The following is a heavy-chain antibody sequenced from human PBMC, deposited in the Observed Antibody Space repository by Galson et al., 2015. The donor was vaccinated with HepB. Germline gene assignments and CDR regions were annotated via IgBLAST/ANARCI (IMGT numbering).Heavy chain of an antibody. Sequence: SETLSLTCTVSGGSISGSSDFWGWVRQPPGKGLEWIGHIYYTGTTHSNPSLKSRVTISVDTSKNLLSLRLRSLTAADTAIYCCARRTFNFFDPWSQGARVTVSS. J-gene: IGHJ5*02. CDR1: GGSISGSSDF. D-gene: IGHD2/OR15-2a*01. CDR2: IYYTGTT. V-gene: IGHV4-39*01. CDR3: ARRTFNFFDP.